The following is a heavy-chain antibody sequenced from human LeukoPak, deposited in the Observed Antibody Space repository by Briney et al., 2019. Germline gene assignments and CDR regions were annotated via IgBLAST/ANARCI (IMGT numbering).Heavy chain of an antibody. V-gene: IGHV4-59*01. CDR3: ARARARYCSSTSRDWFDP. D-gene: IGHD2-2*01. Sequence: SETLSLTCTVSGGSISSYYWSWIRQPPGKGLEWIGYIYYSGSTNYNPSLKSRVTISVDTSKNQFSLKLSSVTAADTAVYYCARARARYCSSTSRDWFDPWGQGTLVTVSS. CDR1: GGSISSYY. CDR2: IYYSGST. J-gene: IGHJ5*02.